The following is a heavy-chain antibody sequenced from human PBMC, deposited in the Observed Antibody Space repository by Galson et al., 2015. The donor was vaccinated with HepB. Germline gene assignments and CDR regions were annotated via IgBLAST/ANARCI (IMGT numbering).Heavy chain of an antibody. CDR1: GYSFTRYA. J-gene: IGHJ6*03. Sequence: SVKVSCKASGYSFTRYAINWVRQAPGQGLEWMGWINTASRNPTYAQGFTGRFVFSMDTSVSTAYLQISSLQAEDSAVYYCARKYFYYYYMDVWGKGTAVTVSS. CDR2: INTASRNP. V-gene: IGHV7-4-1*02. CDR3: ARKYFYYYYMDV.